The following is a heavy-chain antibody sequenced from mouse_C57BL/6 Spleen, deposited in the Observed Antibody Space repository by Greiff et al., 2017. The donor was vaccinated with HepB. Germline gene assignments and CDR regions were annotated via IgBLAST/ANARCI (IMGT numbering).Heavy chain of an antibody. CDR2: ISSGGSYT. V-gene: IGHV5-6*01. CDR1: GFTFSSYG. D-gene: IGHD1-1*02. CDR3: ARPPGAGGYDAY. J-gene: IGHJ3*01. Sequence: EVQVVESGGDLVKPGGSLKLSCAASGFTFSSYGMSWVRQTPDKRLEWVATISSGGSYTYYPDSVKGRFTISRDNAKNTLYLQMSSLKSEDTAMYYWARPPGAGGYDAYWGQGTRVTVSA.